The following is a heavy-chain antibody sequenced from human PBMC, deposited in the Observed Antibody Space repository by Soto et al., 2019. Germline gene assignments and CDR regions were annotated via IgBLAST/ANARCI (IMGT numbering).Heavy chain of an antibody. D-gene: IGHD3-16*01. CDR1: GYTFTSYA. V-gene: IGHV1-3*05. CDR3: SGGPPLAPDY. Sequence: QVQLVQSGAEEKKPGASVKVSCKASGYTFTSYAMHWVRQAPGQRLEWMGWINAGNGNTKYSQKFQGRVTITRDTTASTAYMELSSPRSEDTAGYYFSGGPPLAPDYGGQGTRVTVSS. CDR2: INAGNGNT. J-gene: IGHJ4*02.